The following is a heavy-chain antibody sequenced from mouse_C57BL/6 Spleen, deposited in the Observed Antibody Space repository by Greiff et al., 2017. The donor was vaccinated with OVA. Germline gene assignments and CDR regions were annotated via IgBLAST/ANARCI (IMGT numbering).Heavy chain of an antibody. V-gene: IGHV5-17*01. D-gene: IGHD1-1*01. J-gene: IGHJ3*01. CDR3: ARGETVVERAWFAY. CDR1: GFTFSDYG. Sequence: EVQLVESGGGLVKPGGSLKLSCAASGFTFSDYGMHWVRQAPEKGLEWVAYISSGSSTIYYADTVKGRFTISRDNAKNTLFLQMTSLRSEDTAMYYCARGETVVERAWFAYWGQGTLVTVSA. CDR2: ISSGSSTI.